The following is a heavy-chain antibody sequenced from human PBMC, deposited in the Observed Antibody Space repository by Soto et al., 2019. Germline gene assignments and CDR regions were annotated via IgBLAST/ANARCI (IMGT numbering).Heavy chain of an antibody. V-gene: IGHV3-23*01. Sequence: GSLRLSCAASGFTFSSYAMSWVRQAPGKGLEWVSTIGGSGGTYYADSVKGRFTISRDTSRNTLYLQMNSLRAEDTAVYYCALRGRYYFDYWGQGTLVTVSS. CDR1: GFTFSSYA. J-gene: IGHJ4*02. CDR2: IGGSGGT. CDR3: ALRGRYYFDY.